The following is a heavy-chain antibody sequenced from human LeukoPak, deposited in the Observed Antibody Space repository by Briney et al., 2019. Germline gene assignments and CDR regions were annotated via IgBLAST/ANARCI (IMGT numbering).Heavy chain of an antibody. CDR1: GGSISSSNW. J-gene: IGHJ4*02. Sequence: SETLSLTCAVSGGSISSSNWWSWVRQPPGKGLEWIGEIYHSGSTNYNPSLKSRVTISVDKAKNQFSLKLSSVTAADTAVYYCARVLSSGWYGGYFDYWGQGTLVTVSS. CDR2: IYHSGST. D-gene: IGHD6-19*01. V-gene: IGHV4-4*02. CDR3: ARVLSSGWYGGYFDY.